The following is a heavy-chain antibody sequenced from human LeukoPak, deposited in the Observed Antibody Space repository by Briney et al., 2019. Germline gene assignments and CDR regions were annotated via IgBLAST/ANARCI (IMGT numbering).Heavy chain of an antibody. CDR2: IYTSGST. Sequence: SETLSLTCTVSGGSFNSGIYYWIWIRQPAGKGLEWVGRIYTSGSTNYNPSLKSRVTISVDTSKNQFSLQLTSVTAADTAVYYCARAMRVERFFDYWGQGILVTVSS. CDR1: GGSFNSGIYY. D-gene: IGHD1-1*01. V-gene: IGHV4-61*02. CDR3: ARAMRVERFFDY. J-gene: IGHJ4*02.